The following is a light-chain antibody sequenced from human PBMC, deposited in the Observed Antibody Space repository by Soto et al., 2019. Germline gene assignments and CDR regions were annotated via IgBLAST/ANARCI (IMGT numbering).Light chain of an antibody. Sequence: QSVLTQPPSASEAPGQRVTISCTGSSSNIGAGYEAHWYQQVPGTAPKLLIYENNNRPSGVPDRVSGSKSGTSASLSITVLQAEDEAEYYCQSYDSSLSGYVFGTGTKLTVL. J-gene: IGLJ1*01. CDR2: ENN. CDR1: SSNIGAGYE. V-gene: IGLV1-40*01. CDR3: QSYDSSLSGYV.